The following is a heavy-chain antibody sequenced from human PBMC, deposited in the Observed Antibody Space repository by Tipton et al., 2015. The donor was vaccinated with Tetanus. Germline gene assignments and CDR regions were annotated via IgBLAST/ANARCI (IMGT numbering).Heavy chain of an antibody. CDR1: GYSFISHD. Sequence: SGAEVKVSCKASGYSFISHDIFWVRQATGQGLEWLGWMNPKGGTIGSAQKFQGRFTMTRDTSINTAYMELSSLRSEDTAVYYCARFYCRGGSCYSDYWGQGTLVTVSS. D-gene: IGHD2-15*01. J-gene: IGHJ4*02. V-gene: IGHV1-8*01. CDR3: ARFYCRGGSCYSDY. CDR2: MNPKGGTI.